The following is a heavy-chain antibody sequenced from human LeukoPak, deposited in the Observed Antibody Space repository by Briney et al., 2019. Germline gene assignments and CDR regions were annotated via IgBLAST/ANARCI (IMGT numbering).Heavy chain of an antibody. CDR1: GFTFSSYG. D-gene: IGHD2-15*01. J-gene: IGHJ4*02. V-gene: IGHV3-30*02. CDR2: IRYDGSNK. CDR3: AKWGCSGVNCYPFAY. Sequence: PGGSLRLSCAVSGFTFSSYGMHWVRQAPGKGLEWVAFIRYDGSNKYYADSVKGRFTVSRDNSKSTLDLQMNSLRVEDTAVYYCAKWGCSGVNCYPFAYWGQGTLVTVSS.